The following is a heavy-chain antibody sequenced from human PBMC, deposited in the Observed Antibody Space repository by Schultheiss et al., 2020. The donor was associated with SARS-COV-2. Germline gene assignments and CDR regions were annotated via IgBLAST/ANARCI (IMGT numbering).Heavy chain of an antibody. CDR2: IKQDGSEK. Sequence: GGSLRLSCAASGFTFSSYAMSWVRQAPGKGLEWVANIKQDGSEKYYVDSVKGRFTISRDNAKNSLYLQMNSLRVEDTAVYYCARDWDRTWIQPSNWFDPWGQGTLVTVSS. V-gene: IGHV3-7*01. D-gene: IGHD5-18*01. J-gene: IGHJ5*02. CDR1: GFTFSSYA. CDR3: ARDWDRTWIQPSNWFDP.